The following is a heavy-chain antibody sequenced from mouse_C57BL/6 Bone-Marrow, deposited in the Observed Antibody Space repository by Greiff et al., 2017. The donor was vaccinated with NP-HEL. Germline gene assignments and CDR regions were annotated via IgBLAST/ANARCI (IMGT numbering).Heavy chain of an antibody. CDR3: ARHYQFAY. CDR2: ISSGGSYT. J-gene: IGHJ3*01. CDR1: GFTFSSYG. V-gene: IGHV5-6*01. Sequence: EVQLQQSGGDLVKPGGSLKLSCAASGFTFSSYGMSWVRQTPDKRLEWVATISSGGSYTYYPDSVKGRFTISRDNAKNTLYLQMSSLKSEDTAMYYCARHYQFAYWGQGTLVTVSA. D-gene: IGHD5-5*01.